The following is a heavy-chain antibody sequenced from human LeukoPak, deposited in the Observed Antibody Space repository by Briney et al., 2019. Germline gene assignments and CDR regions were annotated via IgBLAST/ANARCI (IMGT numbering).Heavy chain of an antibody. Sequence: GGSLRLSCAASGFTFSSYSMNWVRQAPGKGLEWVSYISSSSSTIYYADSVKGRFTISRDNAKNSLYLQMNSLRAENTAVYYCARDSRSGSHVGYFDYWGQGTLVNVSS. CDR2: ISSSSSTI. CDR1: GFTFSSYS. D-gene: IGHD1-26*01. J-gene: IGHJ4*02. V-gene: IGHV3-48*04. CDR3: ARDSRSGSHVGYFDY.